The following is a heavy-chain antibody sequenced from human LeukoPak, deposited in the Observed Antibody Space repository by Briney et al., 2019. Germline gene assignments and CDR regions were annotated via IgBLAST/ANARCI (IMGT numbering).Heavy chain of an antibody. CDR3: ARALGRSALDY. J-gene: IGHJ4*02. V-gene: IGHV4-59*01. CDR2: IYYSGST. Sequence: SETLSLTCTVSGGSISSYYWSWIRQPPGKGLEWIGYIYYSGSTNYNPSLKSRVTISVDTSKNQFSLKLSSVTAADTAVYYCARALGRSALDYWGQGTPVTVSS. CDR1: GGSISSYY. D-gene: IGHD1-26*01.